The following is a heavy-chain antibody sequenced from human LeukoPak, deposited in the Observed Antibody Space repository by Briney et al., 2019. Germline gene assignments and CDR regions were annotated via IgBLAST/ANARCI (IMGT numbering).Heavy chain of an antibody. V-gene: IGHV1-69*04. D-gene: IGHD1-26*01. CDR1: GGTFSSYA. CDR3: AREGAPGWFDP. CDR2: IIPILGIA. J-gene: IGHJ5*02. Sequence: SVKVSCKASGGTFSSYAISWVRQAPGQGLEWMGRIIPILGIANYAQKFQGRVTITADKSTSTAYMELSSLRSEDTAVYYCAREGAPGWFDPWGQGTLVTVSS.